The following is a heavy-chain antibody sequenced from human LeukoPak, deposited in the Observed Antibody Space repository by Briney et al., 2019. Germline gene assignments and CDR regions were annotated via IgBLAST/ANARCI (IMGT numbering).Heavy chain of an antibody. CDR2: INPDSGAT. CDR1: GYTFTGYY. V-gene: IGHV1-2*02. D-gene: IGHD2-2*01. J-gene: IGHJ4*02. Sequence: ASVKVSCKASGYTFTGYYIYWIRQAPGQGLEWMGWINPDSGATKYAQKLRGRVTMTRDTSISTAYMDLNSLTSDDTALYFCARRLSSSQDLDNWGQGTLVTVSS. CDR3: ARRLSSSQDLDN.